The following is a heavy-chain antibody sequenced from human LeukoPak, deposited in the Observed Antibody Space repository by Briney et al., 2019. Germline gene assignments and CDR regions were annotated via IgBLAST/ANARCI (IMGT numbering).Heavy chain of an antibody. J-gene: IGHJ4*02. CDR1: GGTFSSYA. CDR3: ARGDYDILTGYFDY. CDR2: IIPIFGTA. V-gene: IGHV1-69*13. D-gene: IGHD3-9*01. Sequence: ASVKVSCKASGGTFSSYAISWVRQAPGQGLEWMGGIIPIFGTANYAQRFQGRVTITADESTSTAYMELRSLRSDDTAVYYCARGDYDILTGYFDYWGQGTLVTVSS.